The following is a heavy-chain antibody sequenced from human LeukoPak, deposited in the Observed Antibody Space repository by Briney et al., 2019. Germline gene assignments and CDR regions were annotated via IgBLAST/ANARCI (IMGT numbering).Heavy chain of an antibody. CDR1: GGSVSSGSYY. CDR2: IYYSGST. V-gene: IGHV4-61*01. D-gene: IGHD1-1*01. CDR3: ARAVRLERRPYYFDY. J-gene: IGHJ4*02. Sequence: SETLSLTCTVSGGSVSSGSYYWSWIRQPPGKGLEWIGYIYYSGSTNYNPSLKSRVTISVDTSKNQFSLKLSSVTAADTAAYYCARAVRLERRPYYFDYWGQGTLVTVSS.